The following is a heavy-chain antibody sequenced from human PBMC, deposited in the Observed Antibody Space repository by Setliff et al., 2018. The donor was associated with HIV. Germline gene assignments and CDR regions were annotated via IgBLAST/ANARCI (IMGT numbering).Heavy chain of an antibody. V-gene: IGHV1-2*06. CDR3: ARKDGVGYCDSNRCYWIGPIDF. CDR1: GYSFTGYY. Sequence: PAASVKVSCKAPGYSFTGYYVNWVRQAPGQGLEWMGRINPKSGATNLAQKFQGRVTLTRDTSVTTVYMELTSLRSDDTAVYYCARKDGVGYCDSNRCYWIGPIDFWGQGSLVTVSS. J-gene: IGHJ4*02. CDR2: INPKSGAT. D-gene: IGHD2-2*01.